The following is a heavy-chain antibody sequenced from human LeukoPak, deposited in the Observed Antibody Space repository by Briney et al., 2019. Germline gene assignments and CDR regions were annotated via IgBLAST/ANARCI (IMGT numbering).Heavy chain of an antibody. D-gene: IGHD3-9*01. Sequence: PGGSLRLSCAASGFTFSSYWMSWVRQAPGKGLEWVANIKQDGSEKYYVDSVKGRFTISRDNAKNSLYLQMNSLRAEDTAVYYCARGPPGCHQNYYYYGMDVWGQGTTVTVSS. J-gene: IGHJ6*02. V-gene: IGHV3-7*01. CDR2: IKQDGSEK. CDR3: ARGPPGCHQNYYYYGMDV. CDR1: GFTFSSYW.